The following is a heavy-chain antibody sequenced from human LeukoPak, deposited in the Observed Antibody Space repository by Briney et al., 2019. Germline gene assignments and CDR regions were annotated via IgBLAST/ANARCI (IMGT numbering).Heavy chain of an antibody. CDR2: ISYDGSNK. Sequence: GGSLRLSCAASGFTFSSYAMHWVRQAPGKGLEWVAVISYDGSNKYYADSVKGRFTISSDNSKNTLYLQMNSLRAEDTAVYYCARYGTWIQLWYFDYWGQGTLVTVSS. J-gene: IGHJ4*02. CDR3: ARYGTWIQLWYFDY. V-gene: IGHV3-30-3*01. D-gene: IGHD5-18*01. CDR1: GFTFSSYA.